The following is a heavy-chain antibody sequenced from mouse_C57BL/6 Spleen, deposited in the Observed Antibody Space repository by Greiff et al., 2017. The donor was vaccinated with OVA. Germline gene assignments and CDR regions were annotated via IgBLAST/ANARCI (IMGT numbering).Heavy chain of an antibody. CDR2: ISSGGSYT. Sequence: EVQGVESRGDLVKPGGSLKLSCAASGFTFSSYGMSWVRQTPDKRLEWVATISSGGSYTYYPDSVKGRFTISRDNAKNTLYLQMSSLKSEDTAMYYCALTTVVAYDYWGQGTTLTVSS. CDR3: ALTTVVAYDY. V-gene: IGHV5-6*01. D-gene: IGHD1-1*01. J-gene: IGHJ2*01. CDR1: GFTFSSYG.